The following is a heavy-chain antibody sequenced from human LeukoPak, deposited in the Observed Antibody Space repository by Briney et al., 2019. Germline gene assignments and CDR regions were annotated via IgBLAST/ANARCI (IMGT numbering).Heavy chain of an antibody. Sequence: GGSLRLSCAASDFTVSNNYMSWVRQAPGKGLEWVSVIYSGGSTYYADSVKGRFTISRDNSKNTLSLQMNSLRAEDTAVYYCARGPLRSSAWSFDYWGQGTLVTVSS. CDR3: ARGPLRSSAWSFDY. D-gene: IGHD6-19*01. J-gene: IGHJ4*02. V-gene: IGHV3-53*01. CDR1: DFTVSNNY. CDR2: IYSGGST.